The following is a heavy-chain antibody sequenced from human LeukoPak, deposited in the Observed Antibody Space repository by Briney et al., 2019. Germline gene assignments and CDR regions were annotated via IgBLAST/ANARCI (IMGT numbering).Heavy chain of an antibody. CDR2: IYSDNT. J-gene: IGHJ4*02. CDR1: GFTVSSNS. CDR3: ARRAGAYSHPYDY. D-gene: IGHD4/OR15-4a*01. V-gene: IGHV3-53*01. Sequence: GGSLRLSCIVSGFTVSSNSMSWVRQAPGKGLEWVSFIYSDNTHYSDSVKGRFTISRDNSKNTLYLQMNSPRAEDTAVYYCARRAGAYSHPYDYWGQGTLVTVSS.